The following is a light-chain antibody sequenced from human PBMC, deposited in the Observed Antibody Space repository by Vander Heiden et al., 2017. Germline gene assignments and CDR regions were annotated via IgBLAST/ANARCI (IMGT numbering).Light chain of an antibody. CDR3: AAWDDSLSGRV. Sequence: SVLTQPPSASGTPGQRVTISCSGSSSNIGSNYVYWYQQRPGTAPKLLIYSNNQRPSGVPDRFSGSRSGTSASLAISGLRSEDEADYYCAAWDDSLSGRVFGGGTKLTVL. V-gene: IGLV1-47*02. J-gene: IGLJ3*02. CDR1: SSNIGSNY. CDR2: SNN.